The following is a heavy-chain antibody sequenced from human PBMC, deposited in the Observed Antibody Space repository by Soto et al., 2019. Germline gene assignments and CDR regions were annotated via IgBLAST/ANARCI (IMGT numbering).Heavy chain of an antibody. CDR3: ARDPKTSGSQHWAFNYFDS. CDR2: ISYDGTNK. V-gene: IGHV3-30-3*01. J-gene: IGHJ4*02. Sequence: QVQLVESGGGVVQPGRSLRLSCAASGFSFSISPMHWVRQAPGKGPEWVALISYDGTNKFYADSVKGRFTISRDNSTSTLYLQVDSLRPEDAAVYYCARDPKTSGSQHWAFNYFDSWGQGTLVTVSS. D-gene: IGHD2-15*01. CDR1: GFSFSISP.